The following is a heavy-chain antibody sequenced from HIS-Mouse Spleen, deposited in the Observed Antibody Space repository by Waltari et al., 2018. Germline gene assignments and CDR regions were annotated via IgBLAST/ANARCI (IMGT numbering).Heavy chain of an antibody. D-gene: IGHD6-13*01. CDR2: IYYSGNT. CDR3: AREIPYSSSWYDWYFDL. Sequence: QLQLQESGPGLVKPSETLSHTCTVSGGSISSSSYYWGWIRQPPGKGLEWIGSIYYSGNTYHNPSLKSRVTISVDTSKNQFSLKLSSVTAADTAVYYCAREIPYSSSWYDWYFDLWGRGTLVTVSS. CDR1: GGSISSSSYY. V-gene: IGHV4-39*07. J-gene: IGHJ2*01.